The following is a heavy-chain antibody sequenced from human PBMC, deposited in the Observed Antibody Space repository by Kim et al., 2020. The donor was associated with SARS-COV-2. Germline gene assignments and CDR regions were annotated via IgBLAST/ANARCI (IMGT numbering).Heavy chain of an antibody. Sequence: SETLSLTCAVYGGSFSGYYWSWIRQPPGKGLEWIGEINHSGSTNYNPSLKSRVTISVDTSKNQFSLKLSSVTAADTAVYYCARGRYFDWFPRSRSWFDPWGQGTLVTVSS. CDR1: GGSFSGYY. CDR2: INHSGST. J-gene: IGHJ5*02. CDR3: ARGRYFDWFPRSRSWFDP. V-gene: IGHV4-34*01. D-gene: IGHD3-9*01.